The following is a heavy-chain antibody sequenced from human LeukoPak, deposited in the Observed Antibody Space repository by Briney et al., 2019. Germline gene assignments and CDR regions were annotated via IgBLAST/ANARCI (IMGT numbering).Heavy chain of an antibody. D-gene: IGHD1-26*01. CDR3: ARESTSGSYDGRYYFDY. V-gene: IGHV3-21*01. CDR2: ISSSSSYI. J-gene: IGHJ4*02. Sequence: GGSLRLSCAASGFTFSSYSMNWVRQASGKGLEWVSSISSSSSYIYYADSVKGRFTISRDNAKNSLYLQMNSLRAEDTAVYYCARESTSGSYDGRYYFDYWGQGTLVTVSS. CDR1: GFTFSSYS.